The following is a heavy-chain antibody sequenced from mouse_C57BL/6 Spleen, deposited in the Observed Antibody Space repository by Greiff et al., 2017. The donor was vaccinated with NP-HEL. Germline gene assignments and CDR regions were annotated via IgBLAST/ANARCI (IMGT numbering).Heavy chain of an antibody. CDR1: GFTFSSYA. Sequence: EVQLVESGGGLVKPGGSLKLSCAASGFTFSSYAMSWVRQTPEKRLEWVATISDGGSYTYYPDNVKGRFTISRDNAKNNLYLQMSHLKSEETAMYYCAREPAYYSNSDGAMCYWGHKTSLTASS. V-gene: IGHV5-4*01. CDR3: AREPAYYSNSDGAMCY. D-gene: IGHD2-5*01. J-gene: IGHJ4*01. CDR2: ISDGGSYT.